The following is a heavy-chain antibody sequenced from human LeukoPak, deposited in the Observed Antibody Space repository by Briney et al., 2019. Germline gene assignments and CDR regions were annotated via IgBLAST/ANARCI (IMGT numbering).Heavy chain of an antibody. D-gene: IGHD3-10*01. CDR3: ALWFGELSALINYYYYGMDV. CDR1: GYTFTDYY. Sequence: GASVKVSCKASGYTFTDYYMHWVRQAPGQGREWMGWINPESGGTNYAQKFQGRVTMTRDTSISTAYMELSSLRSDDTAVYYCALWFGELSALINYYYYGMDVWGQGTTVTVSS. J-gene: IGHJ6*02. CDR2: INPESGGT. V-gene: IGHV1-2*02.